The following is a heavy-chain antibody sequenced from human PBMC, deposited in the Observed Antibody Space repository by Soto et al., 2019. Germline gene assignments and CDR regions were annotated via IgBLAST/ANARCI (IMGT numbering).Heavy chain of an antibody. CDR1: GYTFTNYD. Sequence: RPSVKVSCKASGYTFTNYDINWVRQATGQGLEWMGWMTPNSGNTGYAQKLQGRVTMTTDTSTSTAYMELSRLRSDDTAVYYCARDLGITGTTDYYYGMDVWGQGTTVTVSS. CDR3: ARDLGITGTTDYYYGMDV. CDR2: MTPNSGNT. D-gene: IGHD1-7*01. V-gene: IGHV1-8*02. J-gene: IGHJ6*02.